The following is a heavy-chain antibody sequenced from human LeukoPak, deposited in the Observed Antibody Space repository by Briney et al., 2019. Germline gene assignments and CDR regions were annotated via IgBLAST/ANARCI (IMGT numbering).Heavy chain of an antibody. CDR1: GITLSNYG. J-gene: IGHJ4*02. D-gene: IGHD3-16*02. Sequence: GGSLRLSCAVSGITLSNYGMSWVRQAPGKGLEWVAGISDSGGSTSYADSVKGRFTISRDNPKNTLYLQMNSLRAEDTAVYFCAKRGVVIRVILVGFHKAAYYFDSWGQRALVTVSS. V-gene: IGHV3-23*01. CDR3: AKRGVVIRVILVGFHKAAYYFDS. CDR2: ISDSGGST.